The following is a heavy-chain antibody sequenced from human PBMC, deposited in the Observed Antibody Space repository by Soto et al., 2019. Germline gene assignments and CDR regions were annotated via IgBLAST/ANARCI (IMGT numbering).Heavy chain of an antibody. D-gene: IGHD6-6*01. CDR3: ARRMTRAVRPPDY. J-gene: IGHJ4*02. CDR1: GFTFDACS. Sequence: GGSLRLSCTASGFTFDACSMSWFRQAPGKGLEWVGFIRSKVYGSTTEYAASVKGRFTISGDDSSSIAYLQMNSLETDDTAVYYCARRMTRAVRPPDYWGQGTLVTVSS. V-gene: IGHV3-49*03. CDR2: IRSKVYGSTT.